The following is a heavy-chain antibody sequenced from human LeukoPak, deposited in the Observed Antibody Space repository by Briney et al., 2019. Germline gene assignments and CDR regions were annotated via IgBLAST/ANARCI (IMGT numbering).Heavy chain of an antibody. D-gene: IGHD2-2*01. CDR1: GYSISSGYY. CDR2: IYHSGST. Sequence: PSETLSLTCAVSGYSISSGYYWGWIRQPPGKGLEWIGSIYHSGSTYYNPSLKSRVTISVDTSKNQFSLKLSSVTAADTAVYYCARARYCSSTSCYWYDWFDPWGQGTLVTASS. V-gene: IGHV4-38-2*01. J-gene: IGHJ5*02. CDR3: ARARYCSSTSCYWYDWFDP.